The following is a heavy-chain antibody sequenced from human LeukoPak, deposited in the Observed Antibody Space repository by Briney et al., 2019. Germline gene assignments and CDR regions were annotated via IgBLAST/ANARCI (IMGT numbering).Heavy chain of an antibody. CDR2: IYTSGST. J-gene: IGHJ4*02. V-gene: IGHV4-4*07. D-gene: IGHD4-17*01. CDR3: ARDNGDYPAGLFDY. Sequence: PSETLSLTCTVSGGSISSYYWSWIRQSAGKGLEWIGRIYTSGSTNYNPSLKSRVTMSVDTSKNQFSLKLSSVTAADTAVYYRARDNGDYPAGLFDYWGQGTLVTVSS. CDR1: GGSISSYY.